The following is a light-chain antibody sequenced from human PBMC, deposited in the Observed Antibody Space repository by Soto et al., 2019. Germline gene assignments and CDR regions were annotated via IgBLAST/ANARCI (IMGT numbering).Light chain of an antibody. CDR1: QSVGTY. CDR3: QQRVNCLT. J-gene: IGKJ4*01. V-gene: IGKV3-11*01. Sequence: EIVLTQSPAILSLSPGERATLSCRASQSVGTYLDWYQQKLGQAPRLLIYDASNRATGIPARFSGSGSGTDFTLTISSLEPEDFAVYYGQQRVNCLTFGGGTKVEL. CDR2: DAS.